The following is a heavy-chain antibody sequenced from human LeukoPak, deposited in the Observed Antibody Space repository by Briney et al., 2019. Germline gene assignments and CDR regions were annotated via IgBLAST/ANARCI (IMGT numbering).Heavy chain of an antibody. CDR2: ISGSGGST. CDR3: AKGTYATIAAAGRGFDY. D-gene: IGHD6-13*01. J-gene: IGHJ4*02. Sequence: GGSLRLSCAASGFTFSSYAMSWVRQAPGKGLEWVSAISGSGGSTYYADSVKGRFTISRDNSKNTLYLQMNSLRAEDTAVYYCAKGTYATIAAAGRGFDYWGQGTLVTVSS. CDR1: GFTFSSYA. V-gene: IGHV3-23*01.